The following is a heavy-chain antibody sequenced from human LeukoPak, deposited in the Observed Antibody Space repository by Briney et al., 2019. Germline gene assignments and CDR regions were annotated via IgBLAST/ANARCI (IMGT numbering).Heavy chain of an antibody. CDR2: IYTSGST. CDR3: ARYSLSSSKPLDY. V-gene: IGHV4-61*02. J-gene: IGHJ4*02. CDR1: GGSISSGSYY. Sequence: SETLSLTCTVSGGSISSGSYYWRWIRQPAGKGLEWIGRIYTSGSTNYNPSLKGRVTISVDTSKNQFSLKLSSVTAADTAVYYCARYSLSSSKPLDYWGQGTLVTVSS. D-gene: IGHD6-13*01.